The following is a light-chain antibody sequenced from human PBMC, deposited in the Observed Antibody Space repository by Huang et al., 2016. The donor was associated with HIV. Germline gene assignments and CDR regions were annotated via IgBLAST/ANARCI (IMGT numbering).Light chain of an antibody. Sequence: DIQMTQSPSSLSASVGDRVTITCRASQTINNYLNWYQQKPGKAPKILIYGASSLQSGVPSRFSGSGFETEFTLTIHSLQPEDFATYVCQQSFSAPKYSFGQGTKVEIK. J-gene: IGKJ2*03. V-gene: IGKV1-39*01. CDR1: QTINNY. CDR2: GAS. CDR3: QQSFSAPKYS.